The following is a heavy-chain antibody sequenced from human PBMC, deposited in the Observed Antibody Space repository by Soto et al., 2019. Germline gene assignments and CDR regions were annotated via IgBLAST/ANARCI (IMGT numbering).Heavy chain of an antibody. CDR3: ARRAGTTSSYFDP. CDR1: GVSITSGGYS. V-gene: IGHV4-30-2*01. Sequence: QLQLQESGSGLVKPSQTLSLTCAVSGVSITSGGYSWSWIRQPPGKGLEWIGYIYHSGSTYYNPSLKSPVTISLDTSKNQFSLKLSSVTAADTAVYYCARRAGTTSSYFDPWGQGTLVTVSS. J-gene: IGHJ5*02. CDR2: IYHSGST. D-gene: IGHD1-7*01.